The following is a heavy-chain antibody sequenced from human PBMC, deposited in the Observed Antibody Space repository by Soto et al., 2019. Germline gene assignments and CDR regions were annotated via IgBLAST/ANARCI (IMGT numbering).Heavy chain of an antibody. Sequence: HGASLKISCEGSGYNFAGYWIAWVRQMPGKGLELMGIIYPSDSDTRYRPSFQGQVTISADKSISSAYLQWSSLRASDTAMYYCARGGVSTRTFDYWGQGTPVTVSS. CDR1: GYNFAGYW. CDR3: ARGGVSTRTFDY. D-gene: IGHD3-3*01. V-gene: IGHV5-51*01. J-gene: IGHJ4*02. CDR2: IYPSDSDT.